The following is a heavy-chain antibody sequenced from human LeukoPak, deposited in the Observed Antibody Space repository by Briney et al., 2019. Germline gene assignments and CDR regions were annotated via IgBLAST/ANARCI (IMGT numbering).Heavy chain of an antibody. V-gene: IGHV1-18*01. Sequence: ASVKVSCKASGYTFTSYGISWVRQAPGQGLEWMGWISAYNGNTNYAQKLQGRVTMATDTSTSTAYMELRSLRSDDTAVYYCARDIPGEGSLDAFDIWGQGTMVTVSS. CDR3: ARDIPGEGSLDAFDI. D-gene: IGHD3-16*01. J-gene: IGHJ3*02. CDR1: GYTFTSYG. CDR2: ISAYNGNT.